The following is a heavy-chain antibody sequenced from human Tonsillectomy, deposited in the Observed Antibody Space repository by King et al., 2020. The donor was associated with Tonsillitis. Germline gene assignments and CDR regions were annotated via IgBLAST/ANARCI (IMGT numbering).Heavy chain of an antibody. CDR2: ISAYNGNT. CDR1: GYTFTSYG. Sequence: QLVQSGAEVKKPGASVKVSCKASGYTFTSYGISWVRQAPGQGLEWMGWISAYNGNTNYAQKLQGRVTMTTDTSTSTAYMGLRGLRSDDTAVYYCARGLKGDFWSVYYGARGRGGFDIWGQGTIVTVSS. CDR3: ARGLKGDFWSVYYGARGRGGFDI. V-gene: IGHV1-18*01. D-gene: IGHD3-3*01. J-gene: IGHJ3*02.